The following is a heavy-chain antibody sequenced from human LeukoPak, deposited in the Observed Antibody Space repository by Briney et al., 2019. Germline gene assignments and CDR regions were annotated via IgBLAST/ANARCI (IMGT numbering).Heavy chain of an antibody. V-gene: IGHV1-69*13. Sequence: VASVKVSCKASGGAFSSYTISWVRQAPGRGLEWMGGIIPILGTSNYAQRFQGRVTITADESTSTAYMELSSLRSEDTAVYYCARARGSGYSYGLYDYWGQGTLVTVSS. CDR3: ARARGSGYSYGLYDY. D-gene: IGHD5-18*01. CDR2: IIPILGTS. CDR1: GGAFSSYT. J-gene: IGHJ4*02.